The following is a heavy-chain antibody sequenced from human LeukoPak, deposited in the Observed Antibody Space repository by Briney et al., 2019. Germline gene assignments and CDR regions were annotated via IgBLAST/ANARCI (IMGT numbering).Heavy chain of an antibody. Sequence: PSQTLSLTCTVSGGSISSGDYYWSWIRQPPGKGLEWIGYIYYSGSTYYNPSLKSRVTISVDTSKNQFSLKPSSVTAADTAVFYCARKDGRDAFDIWGQGTMVTVSS. CDR2: IYYSGST. CDR3: ARKDGRDAFDI. D-gene: IGHD5-24*01. CDR1: GGSISSGDYY. V-gene: IGHV4-30-4*01. J-gene: IGHJ3*02.